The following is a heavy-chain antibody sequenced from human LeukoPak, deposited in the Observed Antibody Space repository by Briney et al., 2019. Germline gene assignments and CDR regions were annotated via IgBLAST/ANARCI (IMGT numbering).Heavy chain of an antibody. CDR2: ISYDGSNK. CDR1: GFTFSSYG. CDR3: AKVRPIYYYDSSGYYGALDY. D-gene: IGHD3-22*01. V-gene: IGHV3-30*18. J-gene: IGHJ4*02. Sequence: GGSLRLSCAASGFTFSSYGMHWVRQAPGKGLEWVAVISYDGSNKYYADSVKGRFTISRDNSKNTLYLQMNSLRAEDTAVYYCAKVRPIYYYDSSGYYGALDYWGQGTLVTVSS.